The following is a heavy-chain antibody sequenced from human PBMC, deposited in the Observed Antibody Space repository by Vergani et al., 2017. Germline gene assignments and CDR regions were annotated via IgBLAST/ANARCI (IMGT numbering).Heavy chain of an antibody. CDR3: AKVGRENSDYGYFDY. D-gene: IGHD4-17*01. CDR2: IGYDGRIK. J-gene: IGHJ4*02. V-gene: IGHV3-30*02. Sequence: QVQLVEWGGGVVQPGGSLRLSCTASGYIFSSHGMHWVRQAPGKGLEWVAFIGYDGRIKYNVDSVKGRFTISRDTSKKTLSLQMRSLRADDTAVYYCAKVGRENSDYGYFDYWGQGTLVTVSS. CDR1: GYIFSSHG.